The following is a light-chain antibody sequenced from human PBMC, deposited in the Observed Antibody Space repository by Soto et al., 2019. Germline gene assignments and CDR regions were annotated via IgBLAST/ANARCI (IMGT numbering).Light chain of an antibody. CDR1: QGIRND. CDR2: AAS. J-gene: IGKJ1*01. V-gene: IGKV1-6*01. CDR3: LQDYNYPWT. Sequence: AIHMTQSPSSLSASVGDRVTITCRASQGIRNDLGWYQLKPGKAPKLLIYAASSLQSGVPSRFSGSGSGTDFTLTISSLQPEDFATYYCLQDYNYPWTFGQGTKVEIK.